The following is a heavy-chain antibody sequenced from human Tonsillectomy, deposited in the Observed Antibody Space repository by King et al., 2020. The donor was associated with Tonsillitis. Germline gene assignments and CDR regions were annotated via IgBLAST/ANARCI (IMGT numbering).Heavy chain of an antibody. J-gene: IGHJ4*02. CDR3: AKPKESGSYVYFDY. CDR2: ISGSAGST. Sequence: EVQLVESGGGLVQPGGSLRLSCAASGFTLSSYAMSWVRQAPGKGLEWVSVISGSAGSTYNADSVRGRFTISRDTSKNTLNLQINILSAEDTAVYYCAKPKESGSYVYFDYWGRGTLVTVSS. CDR1: GFTLSSYA. D-gene: IGHD1-26*01. V-gene: IGHV3-23*04.